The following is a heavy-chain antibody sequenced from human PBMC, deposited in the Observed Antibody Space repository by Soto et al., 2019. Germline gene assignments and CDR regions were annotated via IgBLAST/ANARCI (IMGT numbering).Heavy chain of an antibody. D-gene: IGHD6-13*01. V-gene: IGHV4-31*03. CDR2: IVYSGST. CDR3: ARGYRQSGYSSSWVFDY. CDR1: GGSINSGGYY. Sequence: QVQLQESGPGLVKPSQTLSLICTVSGGSINSGGYYWNWIRQHPGKGLEWIGYIVYSGSTYYNPFLRSRVTISADTSENQFSLNLSSVTAADTAVYFWARGYRQSGYSSSWVFDYWGQGTLVNVSS. J-gene: IGHJ4*02.